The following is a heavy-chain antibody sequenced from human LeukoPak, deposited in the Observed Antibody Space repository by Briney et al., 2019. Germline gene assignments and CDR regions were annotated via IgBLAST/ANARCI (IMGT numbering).Heavy chain of an antibody. J-gene: IGHJ4*02. D-gene: IGHD4-17*01. CDR2: IIPIFGTA. V-gene: IGHV1-69*13. CDR1: GGTFSSYA. CDR3: ATGPTGVYGDYDFDY. Sequence: VASVKVSCKASGGTFSSYAISWVRQAPGQGLEWMGGIIPIFGTANYAQKFQGRVTITADESTSTAYMELSSLRSEDTAVYYCATGPTGVYGDYDFDYWGQGTLVTVSS.